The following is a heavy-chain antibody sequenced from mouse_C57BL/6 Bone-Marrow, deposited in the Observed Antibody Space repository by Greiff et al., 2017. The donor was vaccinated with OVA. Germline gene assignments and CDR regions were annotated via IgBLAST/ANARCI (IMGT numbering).Heavy chain of an antibody. V-gene: IGHV3-6*01. D-gene: IGHD1-1*01. Sequence: ESGPGLVKPSQSLSLTCSVTGYSITSGYYWNWIRQFPGNKLEWMGYISYDGSNNYNPSLKNRISITRDTSKNQFFLKLNSVTTEDTATYYGARGGTTVVADYWGQGTTLTVSS. CDR1: GYSITSGYY. J-gene: IGHJ2*01. CDR3: ARGGTTVVADY. CDR2: ISYDGSN.